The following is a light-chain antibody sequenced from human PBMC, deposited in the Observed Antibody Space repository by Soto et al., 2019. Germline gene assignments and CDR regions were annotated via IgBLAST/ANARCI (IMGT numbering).Light chain of an antibody. J-gene: IGKJ1*01. V-gene: IGKV3-15*01. CDR2: GAS. Sequence: EIVMTQSPATLSVSPGERATLSCRASQSVSNNVAWYQQKPGQAPRLLIYGASTRATGIPARFSGSGSGTEFTLTISSLQSEDVTFYYCQHYNNWFGTFGQGTKVEIK. CDR1: QSVSNN. CDR3: QHYNNWFGT.